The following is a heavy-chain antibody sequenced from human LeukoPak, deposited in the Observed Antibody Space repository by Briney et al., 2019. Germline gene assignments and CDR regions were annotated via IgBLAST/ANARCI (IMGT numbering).Heavy chain of an antibody. CDR1: GYTFTSYD. Sequence: ASVTVSCTASGYTFTSYDINWVRQATGQGLEWMGWMNPNSGNTGYAQKFQGRVTMTRNTSISTAYMELSSLRSEDTAVYYCARGPRTAAAGNDYWGQGTLVTVSS. CDR2: MNPNSGNT. D-gene: IGHD6-13*01. J-gene: IGHJ4*02. CDR3: ARGPRTAAAGNDY. V-gene: IGHV1-8*01.